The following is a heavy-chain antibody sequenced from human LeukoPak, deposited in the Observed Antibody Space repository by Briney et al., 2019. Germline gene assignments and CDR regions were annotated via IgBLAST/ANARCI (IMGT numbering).Heavy chain of an antibody. CDR2: INWNGGST. CDR3: AREISSTRMFDP. D-gene: IGHD2-2*01. J-gene: IGHJ5*02. CDR1: GFTVEDYG. Sequence: GGSLRLSCAVSGFTVEDYGMSWVRQAPGKGLEWVSGINWNGGSTGYADSVKGRFTISRDNAKNSLYLQMNSLRAEDTALYHCAREISSTRMFDPWGQGTLVTVSS. V-gene: IGHV3-20*01.